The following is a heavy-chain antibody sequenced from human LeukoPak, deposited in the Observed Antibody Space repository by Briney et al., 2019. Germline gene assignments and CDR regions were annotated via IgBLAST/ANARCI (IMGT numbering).Heavy chain of an antibody. CDR3: TRGIDY. J-gene: IGHJ4*02. CDR2: ISSGSATI. V-gene: IGHV3-48*02. Sequence: QPGGSLRLSCAASGFTFTSSSMNWVRQAPGKGLEWVAYISSGSATIDYADSVKSRFTISRDNAMNSLFLQMNSLRDEDTAVYYCTRGIDYWGQGTLVTVSS. CDR1: GFTFTSSS.